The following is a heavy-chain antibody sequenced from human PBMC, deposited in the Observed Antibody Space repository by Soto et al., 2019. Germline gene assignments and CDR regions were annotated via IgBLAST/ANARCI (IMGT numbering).Heavy chain of an antibody. V-gene: IGHV3-23*01. D-gene: IGHD3-3*01. Sequence: EMQLLESGGGLVQPGGSLRLSCVASGFPFSSYAMSWVRQTPGKGLEWVSGISGSGGRSYYADSVKGRFTISRDNSKNTLSLQMHVLRVEDTAVYFWAKGGYYTLFDIWGQGTVVTVSA. J-gene: IGHJ3*02. CDR1: GFPFSSYA. CDR2: ISGSGGRS. CDR3: AKGGYYTLFDI.